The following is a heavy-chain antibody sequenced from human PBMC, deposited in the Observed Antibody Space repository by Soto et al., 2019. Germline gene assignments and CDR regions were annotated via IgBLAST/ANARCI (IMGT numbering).Heavy chain of an antibody. Sequence: PGGSLRLSCAASGFTFSSYAMSWVRQAPGKGLEWVSAISGSGGSTYYADSVRGRFTISRDRSKNTVYLQMNSLTAGDTAVYYCAKETATGGGAFDISGQGTMVTVSS. CDR1: GFTFSSYA. V-gene: IGHV3-23*01. CDR3: AKETATGGGAFDI. CDR2: ISGSGGST. J-gene: IGHJ3*02. D-gene: IGHD2-8*02.